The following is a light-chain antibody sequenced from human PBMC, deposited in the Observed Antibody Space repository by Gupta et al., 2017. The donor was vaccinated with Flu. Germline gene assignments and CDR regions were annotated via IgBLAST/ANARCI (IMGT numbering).Light chain of an antibody. J-gene: IGLJ3*02. V-gene: IGLV2-14*01. CDR1: SSDVGAYNY. CDR2: EVT. Sequence: QSALTQPASVPGSPGQSSTISCTGTSSDVGAYNYVSWYQQHPGKAPKLMIYEVTNRPSGVSNRFSGSKSDNTASLTISGLQTEDEADYFCASYTITSTWVFGGGTKVTAL. CDR3: ASYTITSTWV.